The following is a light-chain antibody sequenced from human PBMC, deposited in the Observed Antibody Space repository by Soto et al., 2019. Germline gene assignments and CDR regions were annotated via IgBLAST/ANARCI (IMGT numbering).Light chain of an antibody. J-gene: IGKJ1*01. Sequence: EIVITQSPSTLSVSPGDRATLSCRASQSIRSTLAWYQQRPGQAPRLLIYAASSRATGVPARFSGAESGTDFTLTISSLQSEDSAVYYCQQYSDWTLSFGQGTKVDI. V-gene: IGKV3-15*01. CDR1: QSIRST. CDR2: AAS. CDR3: QQYSDWTLS.